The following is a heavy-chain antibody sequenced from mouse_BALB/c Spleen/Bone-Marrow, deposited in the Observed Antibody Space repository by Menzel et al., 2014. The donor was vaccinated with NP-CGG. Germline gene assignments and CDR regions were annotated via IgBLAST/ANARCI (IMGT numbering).Heavy chain of an antibody. Sequence: EVMLVEAGPILVKPSQTLSLTCSVTGDSITIGYWNWIRKFPGNKLEYMGYISYSGSTYYSPSLKSRISITRDTSKNQYYLQLSXVTTEDTXXYXXATYDGYYLDYRGQRTTLTVSS. CDR3: ATYDGYYLDY. V-gene: IGHV3-8*02. D-gene: IGHD2-3*01. J-gene: IGHJ2*01. CDR1: GDSITIGY. CDR2: ISYSGST.